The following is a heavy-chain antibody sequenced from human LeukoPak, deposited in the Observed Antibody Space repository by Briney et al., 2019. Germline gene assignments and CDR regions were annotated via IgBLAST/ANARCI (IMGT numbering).Heavy chain of an antibody. J-gene: IGHJ4*02. D-gene: IGHD6-13*01. CDR1: GGSFSGYY. V-gene: IGHV4-34*01. CDR2: INHSGST. CDR3: ARSGQLAFDF. Sequence: TETLSLTCAVYGGSFSGYYWSWIRQPPGKGLEWIGEINHSGSTNYNPSLKSRVTISVDTSKNHFPLRLSSVTAADTAVYFCARSGQLAFDFWGQGTLVTVSS.